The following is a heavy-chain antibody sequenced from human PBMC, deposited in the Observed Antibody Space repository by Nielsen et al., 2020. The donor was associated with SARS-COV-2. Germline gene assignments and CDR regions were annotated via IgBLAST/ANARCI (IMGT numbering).Heavy chain of an antibody. J-gene: IGHJ4*02. CDR2: FFYTGST. Sequence: GSLRLSCAVFGGSVNTHAWWSWIRQSPGKGLEWIGYFFYTGSTSYNPSLKSRVTISVDTSKNQFSLQLTSVTAADTAVYFCAKRPPFYDTYYFDSWGQGILVTVSS. CDR3: AKRPPFYDTYYFDS. V-gene: IGHV4-59*08. D-gene: IGHD2/OR15-2a*01. CDR1: GGSVNTHAW.